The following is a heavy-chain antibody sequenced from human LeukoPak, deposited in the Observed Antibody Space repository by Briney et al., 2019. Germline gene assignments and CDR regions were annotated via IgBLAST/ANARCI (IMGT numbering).Heavy chain of an antibody. D-gene: IGHD6-6*01. CDR3: ARDYSSSDYYGMDV. J-gene: IGHJ6*02. V-gene: IGHV1-2*04. CDR1: GGTFSSYA. CDR2: INPNSGGT. Sequence: GASVKVSCKASGGTFSSYAISWVRQAPGQGLEWMGWINPNSGGTNYAQKFQGWVTMTRDTSISTAYMELSRLRSDDTAVYYCARDYSSSDYYGMDVWGQGTTVTVSS.